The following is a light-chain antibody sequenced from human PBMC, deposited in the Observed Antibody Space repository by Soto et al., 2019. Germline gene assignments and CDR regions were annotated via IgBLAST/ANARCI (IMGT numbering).Light chain of an antibody. J-gene: IGKJ3*01. CDR3: QHYDSLPFT. V-gene: IGKV1-33*01. Sequence: DLQMTQSPSSLSVSVGDRVTITCQASQDIRNYLNWYQQKPGKAPNLLIYAASNLETGVPSRFSGSGSGTDFTFTISSLQPEDIAIYYCQHYDSLPFTFGPGTKVD. CDR2: AAS. CDR1: QDIRNY.